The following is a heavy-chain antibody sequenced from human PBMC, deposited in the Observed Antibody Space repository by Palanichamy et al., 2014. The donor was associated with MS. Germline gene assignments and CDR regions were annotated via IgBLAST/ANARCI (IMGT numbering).Heavy chain of an antibody. V-gene: IGHV1-2*02. CDR1: GYTFTDYY. Sequence: QVQLLQSRAEVRESGASVKVSCKTSGYTFTDYYLHWVRQAPGQGLEWMGWINPSSGGTNYAQDFQGRVTMTRDTSISTAYMELSRLTSDDTAVYYCASRPGDVFDVWGQGTLVTVSS. D-gene: IGHD6-6*01. CDR3: ASRPGDVFDV. J-gene: IGHJ3*01. CDR2: INPSSGGT.